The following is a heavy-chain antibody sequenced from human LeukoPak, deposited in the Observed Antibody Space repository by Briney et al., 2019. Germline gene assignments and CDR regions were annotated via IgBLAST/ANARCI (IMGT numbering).Heavy chain of an antibody. CDR1: GGSFSGYY. CDR3: ARDHSGYGS. D-gene: IGHD5-12*01. J-gene: IGHJ4*02. Sequence: PSETLSLTCAVYGGSFSGYYWSWIRQPPGKGLEWIGEINHSGSTNYNPSLKSRVTISVDTSKNQFSLKLSSVTAADTAVYYCARDHSGYGSWGQGTLVTVSS. V-gene: IGHV4-34*01. CDR2: INHSGST.